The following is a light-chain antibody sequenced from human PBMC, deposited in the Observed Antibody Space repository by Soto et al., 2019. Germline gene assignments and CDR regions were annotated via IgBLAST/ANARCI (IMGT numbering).Light chain of an antibody. CDR3: GIWDSSLSTGGV. J-gene: IGLJ1*01. Sequence: QSVLTQPPSVSAAPGQKVTISCSGSSSNIGNNYVSWYQQLPGTAPKLLIYENNKRPSGIPDRFSGSKSGTSATLGITGLQTGDEAYYYCGIWDSSLSTGGVFGTGTKLTVL. V-gene: IGLV1-51*02. CDR1: SSNIGNNY. CDR2: ENN.